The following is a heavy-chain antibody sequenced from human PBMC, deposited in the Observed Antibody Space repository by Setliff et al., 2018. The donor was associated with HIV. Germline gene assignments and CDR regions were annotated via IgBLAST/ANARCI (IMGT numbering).Heavy chain of an antibody. CDR2: VYYTGKT. D-gene: IGHD3-22*01. V-gene: IGHV4-31*03. J-gene: IGHJ1*01. CDR3: AQHVRSDHYSDSSGYRAEFFNH. Sequence: SETLSLTCSVSGVSIVSGGFYFSWIRQHPGKGLEWLGTVYYTGKTYYNPSLQSRLTMSVDTSNNQFSLSLSSVTAADTAVYHCAQHVRSDHYSDSSGYRAEFFNHWSQGTLVTVSS. CDR1: GVSIVSGGFY.